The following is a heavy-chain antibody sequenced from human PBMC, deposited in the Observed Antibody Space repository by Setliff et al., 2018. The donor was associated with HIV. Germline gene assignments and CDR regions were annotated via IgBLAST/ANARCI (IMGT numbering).Heavy chain of an antibody. CDR2: IYYSGGT. D-gene: IGHD6-19*01. V-gene: IGHV4-39*07. J-gene: IGHJ5*02. CDR3: ARGRTQWPNYNYFDP. Sequence: PSETLSLTCTVSGGSISSNSYYWGWIRQPPGKGLEWIGSIYYSGGTYYNPSLKSRVTISVDTSKNQFSLKLSSVTAADSAVYYCARGRTQWPNYNYFDPWGLGTLVTVSS. CDR1: GGSISSNSYY.